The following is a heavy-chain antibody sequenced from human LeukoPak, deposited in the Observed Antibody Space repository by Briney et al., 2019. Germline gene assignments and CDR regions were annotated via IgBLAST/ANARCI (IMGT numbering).Heavy chain of an antibody. D-gene: IGHD2-2*01. J-gene: IGHJ4*02. Sequence: GGSLRLSCAASGFIFEAYTIRWVRQAPGKGLKWVSLINWDGGTTRYADSVNGRFAISRDNGKNSLSLQMNSLTVEDSALYYCATGDVASPMHFYHWGQGTLVTVSS. CDR1: GFIFEAYT. CDR2: INWDGGTT. V-gene: IGHV3-43*01. CDR3: ATGDVASPMHFYH.